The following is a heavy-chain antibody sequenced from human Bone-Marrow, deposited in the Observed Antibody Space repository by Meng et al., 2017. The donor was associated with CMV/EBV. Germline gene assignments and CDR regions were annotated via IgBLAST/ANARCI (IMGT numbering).Heavy chain of an antibody. D-gene: IGHD2-2*01. CDR1: GFTFSSYW. J-gene: IGHJ3*02. CDR2: IKQDGSEK. CDR3: ARVRRWCSSTSCFIDAFDI. Sequence: GESLKISCAASGFTFSSYWMSWVRQAPGKGLEWVANIKQDGSEKYYVDSVKGRFTISRDNAKNSLYLQMNSLRAEDTAVYYCARVRRWCSSTSCFIDAFDIWGQGTMVTVSS. V-gene: IGHV3-7*01.